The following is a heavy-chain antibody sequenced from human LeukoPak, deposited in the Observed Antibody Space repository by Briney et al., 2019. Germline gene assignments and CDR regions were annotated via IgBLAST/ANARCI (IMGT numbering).Heavy chain of an antibody. CDR2: IYSGGST. V-gene: IGHV3-53*01. J-gene: IGHJ6*04. Sequence: PGGSLRLSCAASGFAVKSSYMNWVRQAPGKGLEWVSVIYSGGSTYYADSVKGRFTISRDNSKNTLYLQMNSLRAEDTAVYYCARDHSSGWYSVWGKGTTVTVSS. CDR1: GFAVKSSY. CDR3: ARDHSSGWYSV. D-gene: IGHD6-19*01.